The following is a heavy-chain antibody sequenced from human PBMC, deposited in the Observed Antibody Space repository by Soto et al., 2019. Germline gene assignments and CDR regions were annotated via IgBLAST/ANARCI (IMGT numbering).Heavy chain of an antibody. Sequence: QVQLVQSGAEVKKPGSSVKVSCKASGGTFSTYTIIWVRQAPGQGLEWMGGILPMLNITNTAQSFQDRVTIIADKSTSTAYLELSTLRSDDTAMYFCTLGSWSAETFDIWGRGTMVTVSS. CDR1: GGTFSTYT. CDR2: ILPMLNIT. CDR3: TLGSWSAETFDI. V-gene: IGHV1-69*02. J-gene: IGHJ3*02. D-gene: IGHD6-13*01.